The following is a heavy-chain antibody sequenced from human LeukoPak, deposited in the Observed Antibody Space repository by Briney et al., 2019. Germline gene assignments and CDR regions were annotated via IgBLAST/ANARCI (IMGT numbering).Heavy chain of an antibody. CDR1: GGSISSYY. V-gene: IGHV4-59*08. J-gene: IGHJ4*02. CDR3: ERQGSSGYSNFGY. Sequence: SQTLSLTCTVSGGSISSYYCSWIRQPPGKGLEWIGYIYYRVSTNYNPSLKSRVTISVDTPKNQFSLKLSAGTAADTAGYYCERQGSSGYSNFGYWGQGNLVTVSS. CDR2: IYYRVST. D-gene: IGHD3-22*01.